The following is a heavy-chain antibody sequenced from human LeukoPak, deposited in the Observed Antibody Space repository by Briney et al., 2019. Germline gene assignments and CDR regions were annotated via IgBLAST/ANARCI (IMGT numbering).Heavy chain of an antibody. CDR3: ARDRRDIVVVPAARGRAFDI. V-gene: IGHV4-39*07. Sequence: SETLSLTCTVSGGSISSSSYYWGWIRQPPGKGLEWIGSIYYSGSTYYNPSLKSRVTISVDTSKNQFSLKLSSVTAADTAVYYCARDRRDIVVVPAARGRAFDIWGQGTMVTVSS. J-gene: IGHJ3*02. CDR1: GGSISSSSYY. D-gene: IGHD2-2*01. CDR2: IYYSGST.